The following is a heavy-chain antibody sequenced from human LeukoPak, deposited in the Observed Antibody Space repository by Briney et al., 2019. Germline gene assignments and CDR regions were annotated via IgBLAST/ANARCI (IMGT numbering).Heavy chain of an antibody. V-gene: IGHV1-2*02. CDR1: GFTFTDYY. J-gene: IGHJ4*02. D-gene: IGHD3-10*01. CDR2: IHPNTGDT. Sequence: GASVKVSCKASGFTFTDYYIHWVRQAPGQGLEWMGWIHPNTGDTNYSQKFRGRVTMTRDTSITTSYMEVSRLRSDDSAVYYCVRWKDYFGSGNRYFDYWGQGTLVTVSS. CDR3: VRWKDYFGSGNRYFDY.